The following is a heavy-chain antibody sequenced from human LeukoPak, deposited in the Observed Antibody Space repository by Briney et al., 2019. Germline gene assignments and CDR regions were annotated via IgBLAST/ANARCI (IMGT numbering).Heavy chain of an antibody. V-gene: IGHV3-30*02. CDR2: VWYDGSED. Sequence: GGSLTLSCAGSGFTFSSYIMHWARQTPGKGLEWVALVWYDGSEDYYRDSVKGRFTISRDNSKNTLYLQMNSLKVEDTAVYYCAKELDGFDIWGQGTKVTVSS. J-gene: IGHJ3*02. CDR3: AKELDGFDI. CDR1: GFTFSSYI.